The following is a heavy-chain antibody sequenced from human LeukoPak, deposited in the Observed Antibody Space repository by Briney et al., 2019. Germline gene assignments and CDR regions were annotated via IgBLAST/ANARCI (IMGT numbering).Heavy chain of an antibody. Sequence: GGSLTLSCAASGFTVSSNYMSWVRQAPGKGLEGVSVIYSGGSTFYADSVTGRFTISRDNSKNTLYLQMNSLRAEDTAVYYCASGTTMVQGVIFAYWGQGTLVTVSS. V-gene: IGHV3-53*01. CDR3: ASGTTMVQGVIFAY. CDR1: GFTVSSNY. CDR2: IYSGGST. D-gene: IGHD3-10*01. J-gene: IGHJ4*02.